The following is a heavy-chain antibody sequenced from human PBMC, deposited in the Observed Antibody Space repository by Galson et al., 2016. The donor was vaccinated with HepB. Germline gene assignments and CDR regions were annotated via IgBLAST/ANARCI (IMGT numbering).Heavy chain of an antibody. CDR2: INHGGST. D-gene: IGHD6-19*01. CDR1: GGSIGNYY. Sequence: ETLSLTCAVSGGSIGNYYWSWIRQFPEKGLEWIGEINHGGSTNYNPSLKSRVAISVDTSRKQFFLKVTSVTAADTAVYYCARGYFWVLAVAGWYFDLWGRGTLVTVSS. J-gene: IGHJ2*01. V-gene: IGHV4-34*01. CDR3: ARGYFWVLAVAGWYFDL.